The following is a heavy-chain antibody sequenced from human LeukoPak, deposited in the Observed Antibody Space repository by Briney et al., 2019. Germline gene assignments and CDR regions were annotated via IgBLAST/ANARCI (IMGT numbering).Heavy chain of an antibody. CDR2: IKQDASEK. V-gene: IGHV3-7*01. Sequence: GGSLRLSCAASGFSFSSHWMSWVRQAPGKGLEWVANIKQDASEKYYVDSVKGRFTISRDNAKNSLYLQMNSLRVEDTAVYYRARDYRYLFDYWGQGNLVTVSS. CDR3: ARDYRYLFDY. D-gene: IGHD3-16*02. CDR1: GFSFSSHW. J-gene: IGHJ4*02.